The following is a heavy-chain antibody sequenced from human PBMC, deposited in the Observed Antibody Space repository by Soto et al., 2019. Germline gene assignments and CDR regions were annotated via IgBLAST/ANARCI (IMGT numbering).Heavy chain of an antibody. CDR1: GFTFDDYG. J-gene: IGHJ6*02. CDR2: ISWNSGTI. D-gene: IGHD6-19*01. V-gene: IGHV3-9*01. CDR3: AKDIRTGWLYYNGLDV. Sequence: SLRLSCAASGFTFDDYGMHWVRQAPGKGLEWVSGISWNSGTIGYADSVKGRFTISRDNAKNSLYLQMNSLRAEDTALYYCAKDIRTGWLYYNGLDVWGQGTTVTVSS.